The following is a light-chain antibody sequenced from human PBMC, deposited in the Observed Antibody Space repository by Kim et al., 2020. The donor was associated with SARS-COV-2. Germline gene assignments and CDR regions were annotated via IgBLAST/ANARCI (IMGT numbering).Light chain of an antibody. Sequence: AAVGDRVTITCRGSQEIRNDLCWYQENPGRAPKRLIYGACRLQSGGPSRFSGSGSGTEFTLTISSVQPEDFATYLCLQHSTYPITFGQGTRLEIK. CDR1: QEIRND. V-gene: IGKV1-17*01. CDR2: GAC. J-gene: IGKJ5*01. CDR3: LQHSTYPIT.